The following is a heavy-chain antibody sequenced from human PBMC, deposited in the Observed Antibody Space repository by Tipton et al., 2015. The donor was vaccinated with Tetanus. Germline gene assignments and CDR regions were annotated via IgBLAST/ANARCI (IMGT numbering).Heavy chain of an antibody. Sequence: SLRLSCAASGFRFSSYGMHWVRQAPGKGLEWVAIIWHDGSNTNYADSVKGRFTISRDNAKNTLYLEMSSLRDDDTAVYYCARDHTFTVSQSRGGLDSWGQGTLVTVSS. CDR3: ARDHTFTVSQSRGGLDS. J-gene: IGHJ4*02. CDR2: IWHDGSNT. CDR1: GFRFSSYG. V-gene: IGHV3-33*01. D-gene: IGHD3-10*01.